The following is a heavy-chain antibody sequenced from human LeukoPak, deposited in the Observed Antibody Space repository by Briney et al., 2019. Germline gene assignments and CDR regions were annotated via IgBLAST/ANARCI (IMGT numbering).Heavy chain of an antibody. CDR1: GFTSNY. Sequence: GGSLRLSCAASGFTSNYMSWVRQAPGKGLEWISLIYTDGTTTFYADSVKGRFTLSGDNSKNTFYLQMNGLRPEDTAVYYCASDGYNYFEFWGQGTLVIVSS. D-gene: IGHD5-24*01. V-gene: IGHV3-53*01. CDR2: IYTDGTT. J-gene: IGHJ4*02. CDR3: ASDGYNYFEF.